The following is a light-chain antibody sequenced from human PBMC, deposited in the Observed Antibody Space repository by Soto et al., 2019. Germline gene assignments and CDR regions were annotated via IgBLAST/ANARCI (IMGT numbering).Light chain of an antibody. CDR2: GAS. CDR1: QSVNSDY. J-gene: IGKJ4*01. Sequence: DIVLTQSPGTLSLSPGERATLSCRASQSVNSDYLACYQQKPGHAARLLIYGASSRATCIPDRFSGVGSGTDFTLPISRLEPEPFAVYYCQRYGSSPPAVGGGTKVDTK. CDR3: QRYGSSPPA. V-gene: IGKV3-20*01.